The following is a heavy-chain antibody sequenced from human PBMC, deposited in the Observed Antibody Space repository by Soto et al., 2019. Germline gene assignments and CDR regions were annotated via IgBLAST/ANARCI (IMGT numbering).Heavy chain of an antibody. CDR3: ARRREGYYYGLDV. Sequence: EERLVESGGGSVQPGGSLRLSCAASRFTFSSYWMYWFRQAPGKGRVWVSRINSDGSSTRYADSVKGRFSISRDNSKSTLYLQMNTLRAEDTAVYYCARRREGYYYGLDVWGQGTTVTVSS. CDR2: INSDGSST. J-gene: IGHJ6*02. D-gene: IGHD1-26*01. CDR1: RFTFSSYW. V-gene: IGHV3-74*01.